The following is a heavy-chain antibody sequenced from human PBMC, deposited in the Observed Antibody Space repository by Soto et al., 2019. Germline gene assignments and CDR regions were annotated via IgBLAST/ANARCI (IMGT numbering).Heavy chain of an antibody. CDR3: ALEEWYVANFDY. CDR1: GFTFSKHW. V-gene: IGHV3-74*01. D-gene: IGHD3-3*01. J-gene: IGHJ4*02. CDR2: INSDASDT. Sequence: VQLVESGGGLVQPGGSLRLSCAASGFTFSKHWMHWVRQAPGKGLVWVARINSDASDTASADSVKGRFTISRDNAKDTLYLQMNSLRIEDTAVYYCALEEWYVANFDYWGQGTPVTVSS.